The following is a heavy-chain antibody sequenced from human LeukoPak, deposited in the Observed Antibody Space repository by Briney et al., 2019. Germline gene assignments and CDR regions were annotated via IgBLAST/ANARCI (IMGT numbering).Heavy chain of an antibody. D-gene: IGHD5-24*01. CDR2: IKQDGSEK. V-gene: IGHV3-7*01. CDR1: GFTFSSHW. CDR3: ARDGGGYNFDY. J-gene: IGHJ4*02. Sequence: GGSLRLSCAASGFTFSSHWMSWVRQAPGKGLESVANIKQDGSEKYYVDSVKGRFTISRDNAKNSLYLQMNSLRAEDTAVYYCARDGGGYNFDYWGQGTLVTVSS.